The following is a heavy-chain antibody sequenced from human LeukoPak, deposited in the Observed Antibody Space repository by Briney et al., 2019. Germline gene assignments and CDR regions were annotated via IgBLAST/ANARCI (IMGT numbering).Heavy chain of an antibody. V-gene: IGHV4-59*08. CDR2: IYYSGGT. Sequence: SETLSLTCTVSGGSISRYYWSWVRQPPGKGLEWIGYIYYSGGTNYNPSLKSRLTISVDTSKNQFSLKLSSVTAADTAVYYCARRGDGVFLYFDYWGQGTLVTVSS. D-gene: IGHD2-8*01. J-gene: IGHJ4*02. CDR3: ARRGDGVFLYFDY. CDR1: GGSISRYY.